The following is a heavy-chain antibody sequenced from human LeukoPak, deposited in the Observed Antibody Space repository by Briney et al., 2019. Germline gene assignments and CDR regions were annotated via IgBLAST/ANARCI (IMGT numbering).Heavy chain of an antibody. CDR1: GFSFSNYW. D-gene: IGHD5-18*01. CDR2: IKSDGSGT. J-gene: IGHJ4*02. V-gene: IGHV3-74*01. Sequence: GGSLRLSCTAPGFSFSNYWMHWDRQAPGKGLVWVSRIKSDGSGTNYADSVKGRFTISRDNAKNTLYLQMNSLRAEDTAVYYCARRNTAMITGFDYWGRGTLVTVSS. CDR3: ARRNTAMITGFDY.